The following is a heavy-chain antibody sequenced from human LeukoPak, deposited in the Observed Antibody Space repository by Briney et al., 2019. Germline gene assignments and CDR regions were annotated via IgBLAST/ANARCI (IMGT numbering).Heavy chain of an antibody. CDR3: ARGSGWYNY. J-gene: IGHJ4*02. V-gene: IGHV4-34*01. CDR1: GGSISSYY. Sequence: PSETLSLTCTVSGGSISSYYWSWIRQPPGKGLEWIGEINHSGSTNYNPSLKSRVTISVDTSKNQFSLKLSSVTAADTAVYYCARGSGWYNYWGQGTLATVSS. CDR2: INHSGST. D-gene: IGHD6-19*01.